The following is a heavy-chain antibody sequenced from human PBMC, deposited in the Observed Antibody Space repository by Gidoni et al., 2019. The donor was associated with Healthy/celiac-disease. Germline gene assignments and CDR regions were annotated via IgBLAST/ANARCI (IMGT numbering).Heavy chain of an antibody. CDR2: INHSGST. D-gene: IGHD6-19*01. J-gene: IGHJ4*02. CDR3: ARGDSSGWTR. V-gene: IGHV4-34*01. Sequence: QVQLQQWGAGLLKPSETLSLTCAVYGGSFSGYYWSWIRQPPGKGLEWIGEINHSGSTNYNPSLKSRVTISVDTSKNQFSLKLSSVTAADTAVYYCARGDSSGWTRWGQGTLVTVSS. CDR1: GGSFSGYY.